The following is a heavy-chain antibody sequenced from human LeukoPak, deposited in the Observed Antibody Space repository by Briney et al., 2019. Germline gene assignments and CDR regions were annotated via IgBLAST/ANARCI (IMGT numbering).Heavy chain of an antibody. V-gene: IGHV4-31*03. Sequence: SQTLSLTCTVSGGSISSGDYYWSWIRQHPGKGLEWIGYIYYSGSTYYNPSLKSRVTISVDTSKNQFSLKLSSVTAADTAVYYCARVGRWELLYWFDPWGQGTLVTVSS. J-gene: IGHJ5*02. D-gene: IGHD1-26*01. CDR2: IYYSGST. CDR3: ARVGRWELLYWFDP. CDR1: GGSISSGDYY.